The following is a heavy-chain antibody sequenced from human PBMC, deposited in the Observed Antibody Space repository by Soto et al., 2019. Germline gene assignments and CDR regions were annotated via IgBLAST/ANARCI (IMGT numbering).Heavy chain of an antibody. CDR3: SRRTLV. V-gene: IGHV4-31*03. CDR1: GGSINSGGYS. CDR2: ISYGGST. Sequence: QVQLQESGPGLVKPSQTLSLTCTVSGGSINSGGYSWSSIRQHPGKGLDWIGCISYGGSTSHNPTLQSRVTMSVDTSKNQCSLKRTSVTAADTAVYYCSRRTLVCGQGALITVAA. J-gene: IGHJ4*02. D-gene: IGHD6-6*01.